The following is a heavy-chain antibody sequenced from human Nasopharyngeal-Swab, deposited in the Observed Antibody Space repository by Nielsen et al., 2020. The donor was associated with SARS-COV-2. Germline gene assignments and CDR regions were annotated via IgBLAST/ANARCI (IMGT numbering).Heavy chain of an antibody. CDR3: AKRDDYYESSGLGD. J-gene: IGHJ4*02. V-gene: IGHV3-23*01. Sequence: GGSLRLSCAASGFTFSTYAMYWVRQPPAKGLEWVSIISGSGGSTYYADSVKGRFTISRANSKNTLYLQMNSLRAEDTAVYYCAKRDDYYESSGLGDWGQGTLVTVSS. CDR1: GFTFSTYA. D-gene: IGHD3-22*01. CDR2: ISGSGGST.